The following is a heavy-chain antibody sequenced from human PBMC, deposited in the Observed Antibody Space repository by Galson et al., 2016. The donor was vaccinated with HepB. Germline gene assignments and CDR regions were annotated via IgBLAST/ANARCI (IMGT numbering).Heavy chain of an antibody. CDR1: GVSNSRGGYS. J-gene: IGHJ3*02. CDR2: TYHNGIT. D-gene: IGHD2/OR15-2a*01. CDR3: ASKPSYFFGFDI. Sequence: TLSLTCAVSGVSNSRGGYSWNWIRQSPGKGLEWIGFTYHNGITDYNLSLTSRLTISLDRSKNQFSLKLRSVTAADTAVYYCASKPSYFFGFDIWGQGTMVTVSS. V-gene: IGHV4-30-2*06.